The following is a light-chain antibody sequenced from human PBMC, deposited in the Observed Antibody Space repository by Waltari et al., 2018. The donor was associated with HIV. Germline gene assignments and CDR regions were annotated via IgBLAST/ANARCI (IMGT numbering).Light chain of an antibody. CDR1: RSTIGNQL. V-gene: IGLV1-44*01. CDR3: ASWDDKLKGYV. CDR2: GND. J-gene: IGLJ1*01. Sequence: QSVVTQPPSASGSPGQTLTIPCSGSRSTIGNQLANWYRQLPGGAPKLLIYGNDQRPSVVPDRISGSKSGTSASLAISGLQPEDEADYYCASWDDKLKGYVFGSGTKVTVL.